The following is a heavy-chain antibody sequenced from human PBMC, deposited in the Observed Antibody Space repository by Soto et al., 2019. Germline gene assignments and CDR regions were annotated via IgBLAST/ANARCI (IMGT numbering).Heavy chain of an antibody. J-gene: IGHJ2*01. CDR3: AIKVSRSTTRRDYWYVDL. CDR1: GFTFISYA. Sequence: EVHLLESGGGLVQPGGSLRLSCAASGFTFISYAMNWVRQAPGKGLQWVSAISGGGDSTFYADSVKCRFTISGHKSRNTVTLQMNRLRAADTAVYSCAIKVSRSTTRRDYWYVDLWGPGTLVTGSS. CDR2: ISGGGDST. D-gene: IGHD2-2*01. V-gene: IGHV3-23*01.